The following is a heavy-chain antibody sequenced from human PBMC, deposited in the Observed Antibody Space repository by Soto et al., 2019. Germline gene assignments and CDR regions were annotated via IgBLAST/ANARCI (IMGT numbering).Heavy chain of an antibody. CDR2: IYYSAST. CDR1: GGSISSSSYY. V-gene: IGHV4-39*01. D-gene: IGHD3-22*01. CDR3: AMEGYYDSSGSDDY. J-gene: IGHJ4*02. Sequence: QLQLQESGPGLVKPSETLSLTCTVSGGSISSSSYYWGWIRQPPGKGLEWIGSIYYSASTYYNPSLKSRVTISVDTSRNQFSLKLSSVTAADTAVYYCAMEGYYDSSGSDDYWGQGTLVTVSS.